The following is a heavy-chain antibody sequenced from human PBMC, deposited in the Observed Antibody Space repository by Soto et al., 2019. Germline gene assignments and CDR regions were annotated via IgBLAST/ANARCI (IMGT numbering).Heavy chain of an antibody. D-gene: IGHD5-12*01. CDR2: INPSGGST. V-gene: IGHV1-46*01. Sequence: QVQLVQSGAEVKKPGASVKISCKASGYTFTTYYIHWVRQAPGQGLEWMGIINPSGGSTTYGQELQGRVTMTRDTSTSTVYMELSSLRFEDTALYYCARDWLPSGLVGMDVWGQGTTVTVSS. CDR1: GYTFTTYY. CDR3: ARDWLPSGLVGMDV. J-gene: IGHJ6*02.